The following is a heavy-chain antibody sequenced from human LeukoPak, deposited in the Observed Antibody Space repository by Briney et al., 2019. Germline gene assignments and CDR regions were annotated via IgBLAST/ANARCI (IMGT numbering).Heavy chain of an antibody. J-gene: IGHJ3*01. D-gene: IGHD3-9*01. Sequence: ASVKVSCKVSGYTLTELSMHWVRQAPGKGLEWMGGFDPEDGETIYAQKFQGRVTMTTDTSTSTAYMELRSLRSDDTAVYYCARGRRILTGYYISGSDAFDFWGQGAMVTVSS. CDR1: GYTLTELS. V-gene: IGHV1-24*01. CDR2: FDPEDGET. CDR3: ARGRRILTGYYISGSDAFDF.